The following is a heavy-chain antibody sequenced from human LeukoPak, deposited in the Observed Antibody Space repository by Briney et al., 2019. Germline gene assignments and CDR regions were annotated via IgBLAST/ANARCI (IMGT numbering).Heavy chain of an antibody. CDR3: EREGSGWYALDY. D-gene: IGHD6-19*01. Sequence: SETLSLTCTVSGGSISGYYWSWIRQPPEKGLEYIGYIYDSGITNYNPTLKSRVTISSDTSKNQFSLKVTSVTAADTAVYYCEREGSGWYALDYWGQGTLVTVSS. J-gene: IGHJ4*02. V-gene: IGHV4-59*01. CDR2: IYDSGIT. CDR1: GGSISGYY.